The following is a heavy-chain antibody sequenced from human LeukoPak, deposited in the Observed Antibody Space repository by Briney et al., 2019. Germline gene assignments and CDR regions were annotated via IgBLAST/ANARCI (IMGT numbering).Heavy chain of an antibody. CDR3: TKKEYRSYGYKVIYYFDY. Sequence: GGSLRLSCTASGFTFGDYAMSWVRQAPGKGLEWVGFIRSKAYGGTTEYAASVKGRFTISRDDSKSIAYLQMNSLKTEDTAVYYCTKKEYRSYGYKVIYYFDYWGQGTLVTVSS. V-gene: IGHV3-49*04. CDR2: IRSKAYGGTT. D-gene: IGHD5-18*01. CDR1: GFTFGDYA. J-gene: IGHJ4*02.